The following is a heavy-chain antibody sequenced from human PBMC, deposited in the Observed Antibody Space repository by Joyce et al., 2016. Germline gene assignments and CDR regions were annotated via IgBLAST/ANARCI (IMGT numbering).Heavy chain of an antibody. J-gene: IGHJ3*02. CDR1: GFTFSGSS. V-gene: IGHV3-23*01. CDR3: ARGGRLNAFDI. Sequence: EVQLLESGGGLVQPGESLRLSCAASGFTFSGSSMSWVRQAPGKGLEWVSSIRAGGADTFYTDSVKGRFTISRDNSRNTLYLQMHSLRAEDTAVYYCARGGRLNAFDIWGQGTMVTVSP. CDR2: IRAGGADT.